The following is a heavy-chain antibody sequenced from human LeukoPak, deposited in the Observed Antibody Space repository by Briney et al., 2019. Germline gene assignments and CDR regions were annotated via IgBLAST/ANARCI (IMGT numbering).Heavy chain of an antibody. V-gene: IGHV1-69*04. CDR2: IIPILGIA. CDR1: GGTFSSYA. CDR3: ARDQHSSSLNYYYGVDV. D-gene: IGHD6-13*01. J-gene: IGHJ6*02. Sequence: ASVKVSCKASGGTFSSYAISWVRQAPGQGLEWMGRIIPILGIANYAQKFQGRVTITADKSTSTAYMELSSLRSEDTAVYYCARDQHSSSLNYYYGVDVWGQGTTVTVSS.